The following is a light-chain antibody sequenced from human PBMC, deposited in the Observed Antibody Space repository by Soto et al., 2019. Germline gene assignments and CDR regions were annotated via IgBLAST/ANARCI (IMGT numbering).Light chain of an antibody. Sequence: QSALTQPRSVSASPGQSVTIPCSGSSSDVGGYNLVSWCQQKPGEVPKVIIYDVFKRPSGVPDRFFGSKSGNTATLTISGLQGDDEADFHCCSYAGRFIWLFGGGTKVTVL. J-gene: IGLJ3*02. CDR3: CSYAGRFIWL. CDR1: SSDVGGYNL. CDR2: DVF. V-gene: IGLV2-11*01.